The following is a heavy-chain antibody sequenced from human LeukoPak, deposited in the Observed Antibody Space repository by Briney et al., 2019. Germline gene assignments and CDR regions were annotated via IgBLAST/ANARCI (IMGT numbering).Heavy chain of an antibody. V-gene: IGHV3-30*02. Sequence: GGSLRLSCAASGFTFSNYGMHWVRQAPGKGLEWVAFIRFDGTSKYYADSVKGRFTISRDNSQNTVSLQVNNLRTEDTALYYWAKTSLPAASGNYYYMAVGGKGTTVTVSS. CDR2: IRFDGTSK. D-gene: IGHD3-3*01. CDR1: GFTFSNYG. CDR3: AKTSLPAASGNYYYMAV. J-gene: IGHJ6*03.